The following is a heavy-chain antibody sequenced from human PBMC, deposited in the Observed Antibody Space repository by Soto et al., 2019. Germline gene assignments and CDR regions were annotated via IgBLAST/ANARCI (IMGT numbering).Heavy chain of an antibody. CDR1: GYTFTSYY. Sequence: ASVKVSCKASGYTFTSYYMHWVRQAPGQGLEWMGISNPSGGSTSYAQKVQGRVTRTRDTSTTTVYMELSSLRSEDTAVYYCARAVHEQQLVRPSLYYCYGMDVWGQGTTVNVSS. V-gene: IGHV1-46*01. D-gene: IGHD6-13*01. J-gene: IGHJ6*02. CDR2: SNPSGGST. CDR3: ARAVHEQQLVRPSLYYCYGMDV.